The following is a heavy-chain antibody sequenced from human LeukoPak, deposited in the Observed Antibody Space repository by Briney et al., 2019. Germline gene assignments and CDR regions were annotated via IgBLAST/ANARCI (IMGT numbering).Heavy chain of an antibody. J-gene: IGHJ4*02. CDR3: AREYYYGSGSPI. V-gene: IGHV4-34*01. CDR2: INHSGST. CDR1: GGSFSGYY. Sequence: SETLSLTCAVYGGSFSGYYWSWIRQPPGKGLEWIGEINHSGSTNYNPSLKSRVTISVDTSKNQFSLKLSSVTAADTAVYYCAREYYYGSGSPIWGQGTLVTVSS. D-gene: IGHD3-10*01.